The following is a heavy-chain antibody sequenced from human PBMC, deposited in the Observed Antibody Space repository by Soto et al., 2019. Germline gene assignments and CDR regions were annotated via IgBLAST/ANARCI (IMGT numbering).Heavy chain of an antibody. CDR2: ISWNSVSI. D-gene: IGHD3-9*01. CDR1: GFTFKDYA. Sequence: GGSLRLSCAGSGFTFKDYAMHWVRQAPGKGLEWVAGISWNSVSIGYADSVKGRFTISRDDAKNSLYLQMNSLRTEDTALYYCAKGDFDILTGPDYWGRGTLVTVSS. J-gene: IGHJ4*02. CDR3: AKGDFDILTGPDY. V-gene: IGHV3-9*01.